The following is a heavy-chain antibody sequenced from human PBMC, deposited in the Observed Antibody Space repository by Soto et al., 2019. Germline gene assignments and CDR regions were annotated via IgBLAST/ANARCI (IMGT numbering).Heavy chain of an antibody. CDR2: INAGNGNT. V-gene: IGHV1-3*01. CDR3: ARDDSGFSGSHYIDYFNY. CDR1: GYTFTSYA. D-gene: IGHD1-26*01. J-gene: IGHJ4*02. Sequence: ASVKVSCKASGYTFTSYAMHWVRQAPGQRLEWMGWINAGNGNTKYSQKFQGRVTFTRDTSAGTVYMQLSSLTSEDTAIYYCARDDSGFSGSHYIDYFNYWGQGALVTVSS.